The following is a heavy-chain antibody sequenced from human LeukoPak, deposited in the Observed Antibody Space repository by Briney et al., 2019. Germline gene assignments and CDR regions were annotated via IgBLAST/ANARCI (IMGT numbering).Heavy chain of an antibody. CDR1: GFIFSSYG. Sequence: PGGSLRLSCAASGFIFSSYGMHWVRQAPGKGLEWGSVIYSGGSTYYADSVKGRFTISRDNSKNTLYLQMNSLRAEDTAVYYCARDLLEWYFDYWGQGTLVTVSS. V-gene: IGHV3-66*01. D-gene: IGHD3-3*01. CDR3: ARDLLEWYFDY. J-gene: IGHJ4*02. CDR2: IYSGGST.